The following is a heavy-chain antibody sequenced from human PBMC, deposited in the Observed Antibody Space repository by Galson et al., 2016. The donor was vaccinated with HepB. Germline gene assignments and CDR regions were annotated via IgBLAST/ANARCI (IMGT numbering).Heavy chain of an antibody. J-gene: IGHJ3*01. CDR2: IYYSRTT. CDR1: GGSISSGGYY. D-gene: IGHD1-1*01. Sequence: CDVSGGSISSGGYYWSWIRQLPGNGLEWIGYIYYSRTTYYNPSLRSRLSISADTSKNQFSLELSSVTAADTAVYFCARLTSTGTFDAFDVWGQGTMVTVSS. CDR3: ARLTSTGTFDAFDV. V-gene: IGHV4-31*11.